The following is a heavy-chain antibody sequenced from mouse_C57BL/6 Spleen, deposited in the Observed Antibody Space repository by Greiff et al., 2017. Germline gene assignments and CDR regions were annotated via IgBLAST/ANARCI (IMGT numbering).Heavy chain of an antibody. Sequence: EVQLQQSGPELVKPGASVKISCKASGYTFTDYYMNWVKQSHGKSLEWIGDISPNNGGTSYTKKFKGKATLTVDKSSSTAYMGLRSLTSEDSAVDYCASYGSSSFYAMDYWGQGTSVTVSS. CDR2: ISPNNGGT. CDR3: ASYGSSSFYAMDY. CDR1: GYTFTDYY. J-gene: IGHJ4*01. D-gene: IGHD1-1*01. V-gene: IGHV1-26*01.